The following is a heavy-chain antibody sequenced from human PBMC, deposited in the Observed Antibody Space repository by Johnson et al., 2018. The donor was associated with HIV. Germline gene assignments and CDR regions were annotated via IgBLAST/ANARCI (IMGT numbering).Heavy chain of an antibody. CDR2: ISYDGSHK. Sequence: QMLLVESGGGVVQPGRSLRLSCAASGFTFSRYAMHWVRQAPGKGLEWVAVISYDGSHKYYADSVKGSFTISRDNAKNSLYLQMNSLRAEDTAVYYCARVQVAMATIGDAFDIWGQGTMVTVSS. CDR1: GFTFSRYA. J-gene: IGHJ3*02. CDR3: ARVQVAMATIGDAFDI. V-gene: IGHV3-30-3*01. D-gene: IGHD5-12*01.